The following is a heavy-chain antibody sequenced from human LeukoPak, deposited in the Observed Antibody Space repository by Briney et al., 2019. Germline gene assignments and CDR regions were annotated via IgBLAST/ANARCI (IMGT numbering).Heavy chain of an antibody. J-gene: IGHJ4*02. CDR2: IYSGGNT. D-gene: IGHD2/OR15-2a*01. V-gene: IGHV3-66*01. Sequence: GGSLRLSCAASGLTVSNNYFSWVRQVPGKGLEWVSVIYSGGNTDYADSVKDRFIVSRDNFKNSLYLQMNSLRAEDTAIYYCAAGSNSYFYFEWWGQGNLVTVSS. CDR3: AAGSNSYFYFEW. CDR1: GLTVSNNY.